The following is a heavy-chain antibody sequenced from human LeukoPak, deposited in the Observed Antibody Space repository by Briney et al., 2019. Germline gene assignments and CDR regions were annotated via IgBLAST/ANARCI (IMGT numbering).Heavy chain of an antibody. J-gene: IGHJ4*02. D-gene: IGHD6-19*01. CDR3: AKDGIAVAGSSAWY. Sequence: GGSLRLSCAVSGFTFSSYAMTWVRQAPEKGLEWVSGISDSGGSTYYADSVKGRFTISRDNSKNTVYLQMNSLRAEDTAVYYCAKDGIAVAGSSAWYWGRGTQVTVSS. V-gene: IGHV3-23*01. CDR2: ISDSGGST. CDR1: GFTFSSYA.